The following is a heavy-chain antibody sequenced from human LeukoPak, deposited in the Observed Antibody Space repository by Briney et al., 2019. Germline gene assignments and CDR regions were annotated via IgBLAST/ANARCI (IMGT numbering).Heavy chain of an antibody. D-gene: IGHD6-13*01. V-gene: IGHV3-7*01. CDR1: GFTFNSYW. CDR3: ARVAAAGPHYFDY. CDR2: IKQDGSEK. J-gene: IGHJ4*02. Sequence: GGSLRHSCAASGFTFNSYWMSWVRQAPGKGLEWVANIKQDGSEKYYVDSVEGRFTISRDNAKNSLYLQMNSLRAEDTAVYYCARVAAAGPHYFDYWGQGTLVTVSS.